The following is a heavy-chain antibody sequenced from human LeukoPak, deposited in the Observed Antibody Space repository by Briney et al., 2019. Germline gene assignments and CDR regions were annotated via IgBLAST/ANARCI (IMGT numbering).Heavy chain of an antibody. V-gene: IGHV3-11*01. CDR2: ISSSGSTI. CDR1: GFTFSDYY. Sequence: PGGSLRLSCAASGFTFSDYYMSWIRQAPGRGLEWVSYISSSGSTIYYAASVKGRFTISRDNAKNSLYLQMNSLRAEDTAVYYCARREIGKYGPVSYSPFDYWGQGTLVTVSS. J-gene: IGHJ4*02. CDR3: ARREIGKYGPVSYSPFDY. D-gene: IGHD3-10*01.